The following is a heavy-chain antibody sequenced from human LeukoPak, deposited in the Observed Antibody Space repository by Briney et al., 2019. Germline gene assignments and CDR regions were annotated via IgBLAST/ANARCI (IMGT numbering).Heavy chain of an antibody. Sequence: GGSLRLLRAASGFPFSRYWMSWVRQAPGKGLEWVANIKLDGSEKYYADSVKGRFTISRDNAKNSLYLQMNSLRAEDADVYYCARSSSGWDAVDGWGQGTLVTVAS. J-gene: IGHJ5*02. CDR1: GFPFSRYW. D-gene: IGHD6-19*01. V-gene: IGHV3-7*01. CDR3: ARSSSGWDAVDG. CDR2: IKLDGSEK.